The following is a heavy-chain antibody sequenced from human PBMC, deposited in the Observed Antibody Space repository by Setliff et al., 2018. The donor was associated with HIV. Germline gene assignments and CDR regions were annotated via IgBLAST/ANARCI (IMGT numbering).Heavy chain of an antibody. J-gene: IGHJ1*01. CDR3: ARGAIAVAATTSFQH. D-gene: IGHD6-19*01. V-gene: IGHV4-34*01. Sequence: PSETLSLTCAVYGGSFSGYYWSWIRQPPGKGLEWIGEINPGGTTNYNPSLQSRVTISVDTSKNQLSLKVTSVTAADTAVYYCARGAIAVAATTSFQHWGQGTQVTVSS. CDR1: GGSFSGYY. CDR2: INPGGTT.